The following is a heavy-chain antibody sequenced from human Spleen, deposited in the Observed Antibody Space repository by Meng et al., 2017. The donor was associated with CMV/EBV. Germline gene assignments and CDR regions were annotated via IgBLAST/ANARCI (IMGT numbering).Heavy chain of an antibody. CDR2: ISSSSSYI. J-gene: IGHJ1*01. CDR3: AKDQNWARAY. V-gene: IGHV3-21*01. Sequence: GGSLRLSCAASGFTFSSYSMNWVRQAPGKGLEWVSSISSSSSYIYYADSVKGRFTISRDNAKNSLYLQMNSLRAEHAAAYYCAKDQNWARAYWGQGTLVTVSS. D-gene: IGHD7-27*01. CDR1: GFTFSSYS.